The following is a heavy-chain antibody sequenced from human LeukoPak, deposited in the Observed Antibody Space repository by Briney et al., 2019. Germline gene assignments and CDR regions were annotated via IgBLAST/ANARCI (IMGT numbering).Heavy chain of an antibody. V-gene: IGHV3-53*01. J-gene: IGHJ4*02. CDR1: GFTVSSNY. Sequence: QAGGSLRLSCAASGFTVSSNYMSWVRQAPGKGLEWVSVIYSGGSTYYADSVKGRFTISRDDSKSIAYLQMNSLKTEDTAVYYCTRDSDYGDYELLFYWGQGALVTVSS. CDR2: IYSGGST. CDR3: TRDSDYGDYELLFY. D-gene: IGHD4-17*01.